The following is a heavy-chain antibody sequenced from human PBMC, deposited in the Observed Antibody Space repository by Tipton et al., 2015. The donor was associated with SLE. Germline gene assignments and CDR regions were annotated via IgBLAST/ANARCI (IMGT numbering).Heavy chain of an antibody. CDR3: ARHRGYFTVSDYIDY. Sequence: LRLSCTVSGGSISRSTYHWGWIRQPPGKGLEWIGNIYYSGSTYYTPSLKSRVTISVDTSKSQFSLKVRSVTAADTAVYYCARHRGYFTVSDYIDYWGQGALVTVSS. CDR1: GGSISRSTYH. D-gene: IGHD3-10*01. V-gene: IGHV4-39*07. J-gene: IGHJ4*02. CDR2: IYYSGST.